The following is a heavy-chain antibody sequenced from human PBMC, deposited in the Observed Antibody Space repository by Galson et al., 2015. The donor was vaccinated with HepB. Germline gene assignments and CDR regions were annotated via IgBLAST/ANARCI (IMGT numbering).Heavy chain of an antibody. CDR1: GFTFSNYW. CDR2: IKQDGSEK. CDR3: GVPATSLDY. Sequence: SLRLSCAASGFTFSNYWMSWVRQAPGKGLEWVANIKQDGSEKYYVDSVKGRFTISRDNAKNSLYLQMNSLRAEDTAVYYCGVPATSLDYWGQGTLVAVSS. D-gene: IGHD2-15*01. V-gene: IGHV3-7*03. J-gene: IGHJ4*02.